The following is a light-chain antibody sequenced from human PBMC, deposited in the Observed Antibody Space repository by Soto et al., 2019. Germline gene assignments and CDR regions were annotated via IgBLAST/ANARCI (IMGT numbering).Light chain of an antibody. CDR2: NNG. CDR1: TSDIGRNT. J-gene: IGLJ1*01. Sequence: QPVLPQPPSASGTRRQKVTMFRHGPTSDIGRNTINWYRHHPGSGPTLVVFNNGQRPSGVPDRISVAKSGTAASLAIGGLQSEDEADYYCAAWDGSLKEYGFGTRTKVTVL. CDR3: AAWDGSLKEYG. V-gene: IGLV1-44*01.